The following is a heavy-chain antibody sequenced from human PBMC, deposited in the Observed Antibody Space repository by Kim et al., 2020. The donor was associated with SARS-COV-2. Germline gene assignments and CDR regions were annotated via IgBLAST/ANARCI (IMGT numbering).Heavy chain of an antibody. CDR1: GYTFTGYY. D-gene: IGHD3-10*01. CDR2: INPNSGGT. J-gene: IGHJ5*02. Sequence: ASVKVSCKASGYTFTGYYMHWVRQAPGQGLEWMGWINPNSGGTNYAQKFQGWVTMTRDTSISTAYMELSRLRSDDMAVYYCAREGITMVRGVRSWFDPWGQGTLVTVSS. V-gene: IGHV1-2*04. CDR3: AREGITMVRGVRSWFDP.